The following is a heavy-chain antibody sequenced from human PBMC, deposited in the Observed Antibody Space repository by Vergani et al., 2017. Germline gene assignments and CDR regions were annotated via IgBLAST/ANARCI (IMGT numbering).Heavy chain of an antibody. D-gene: IGHD1-26*01. CDR1: GYTFTSYY. CDR2: INPSGGST. Sequence: QVQLVQSGAEVKKPGASVKVSCKASGYTFTSYYMHWVRQAPGQGLEWMGIINPSGGSTSYAQKFQGRVTMTRDTSTSTVYMELSSLRSEDTAVYYCATAHFSSYSGKTNNWFDPWGQGTLVTVSS. J-gene: IGHJ5*02. V-gene: IGHV1-46*01. CDR3: ATAHFSSYSGKTNNWFDP.